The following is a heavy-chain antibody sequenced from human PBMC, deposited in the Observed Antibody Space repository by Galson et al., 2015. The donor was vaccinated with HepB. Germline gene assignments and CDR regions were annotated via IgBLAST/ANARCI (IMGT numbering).Heavy chain of an antibody. CDR1: GYSFTSYW. V-gene: IGHV5-51*01. CDR3: ARRGYCSSTSCPMGGDNWFDP. J-gene: IGHJ5*02. Sequence: QSGAEVKKPGESLKISCKGSGYSFTSYWIGWVRQMPGKGLEWMGIIYPGDSDTRYSPSFQGQVTISADKSISTAYLQWSSLKASDTAMYYCARRGYCSSTSCPMGGDNWFDPWGQGTLVTVSS. CDR2: IYPGDSDT. D-gene: IGHD2-2*01.